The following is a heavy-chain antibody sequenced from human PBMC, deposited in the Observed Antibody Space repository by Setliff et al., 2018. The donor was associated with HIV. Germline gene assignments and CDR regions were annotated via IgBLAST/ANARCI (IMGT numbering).Heavy chain of an antibody. CDR2: IHHTGST. D-gene: IGHD2-2*01. J-gene: IGHJ6*03. Sequence: SETLSLTCTVSDDSVSTFYWNWIRQPPGKGLEWIGFIHHTGSTNYNPSLKSRVTISVDTSKNQFFLKLSSVTAADTAVYYCVRGYCSSTTCYDDYYYMDVWGKGSTVTVSS. V-gene: IGHV4-59*02. CDR1: DDSVSTFY. CDR3: VRGYCSSTTCYDDYYYMDV.